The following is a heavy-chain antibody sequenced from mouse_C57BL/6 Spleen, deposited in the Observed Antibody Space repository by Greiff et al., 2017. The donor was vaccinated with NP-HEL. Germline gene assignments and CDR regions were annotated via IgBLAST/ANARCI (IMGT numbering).Heavy chain of an antibody. J-gene: IGHJ4*01. V-gene: IGHV1-7*01. CDR2: INPSSGYT. D-gene: IGHD2-2*01. Sequence: VQPVESGAELAKPGASVKLSCKASGYTFTSYWMHWVKQRPGQGLEWIGYINPSSGYTKYNQKFKDKATLTADKSSSTAYMQLSSLTYEDSAVYYCARYWLRDAMDYWGQGTSVTVSS. CDR3: ARYWLRDAMDY. CDR1: GYTFTSYW.